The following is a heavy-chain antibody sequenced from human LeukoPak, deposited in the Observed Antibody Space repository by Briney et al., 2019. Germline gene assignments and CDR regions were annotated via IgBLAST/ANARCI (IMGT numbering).Heavy chain of an antibody. CDR1: GYTFTSYG. J-gene: IGHJ6*02. CDR3: AREVLRYFDWLWTEDYYGMDV. V-gene: IGHV1-18*01. CDR2: ISAYNGNT. Sequence: ASVKVSCKASGYTFTSYGISWVRQAPGQGLEWMGWISAYNGNTDYAQKLQGRVTMTTDTSTSTAYMELRSLRSDDTAVYYCAREVLRYFDWLWTEDYYGMDVWGQGTTVTVSS. D-gene: IGHD3-9*01.